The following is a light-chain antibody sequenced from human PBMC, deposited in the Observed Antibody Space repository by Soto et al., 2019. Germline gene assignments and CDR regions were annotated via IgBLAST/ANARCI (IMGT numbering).Light chain of an antibody. J-gene: IGLJ2*01. V-gene: IGLV1-40*01. Sequence: QSVLTQPPSVSGSPGQRVTISWTGSSSNIGAGYDVHWYQQLPGTAPKLLIYGNSNRPSGVPDRFYGSKSGTTASLAITGLQAEDEADYYYQSYDSSLSLVFRGGTKLTVL. CDR3: QSYDSSLSLV. CDR2: GNS. CDR1: SSNIGAGYD.